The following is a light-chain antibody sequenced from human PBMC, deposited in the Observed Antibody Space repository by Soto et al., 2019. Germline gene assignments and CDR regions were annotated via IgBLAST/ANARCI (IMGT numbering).Light chain of an antibody. CDR3: QQRSNWPPT. V-gene: IGKV3D-20*02. CDR2: DAS. CDR1: HSVRSTS. Sequence: IMLQQSPGTPSLPPGQSAPVSCKASHSVRSTSLAWYQQKPGQAPRLLIYDASTRATGIPDRFSGSGSGTDFTLTIRRLEPEDFAVYYCQQRSNWPPTLGQGTRLAI. J-gene: IGKJ5*01.